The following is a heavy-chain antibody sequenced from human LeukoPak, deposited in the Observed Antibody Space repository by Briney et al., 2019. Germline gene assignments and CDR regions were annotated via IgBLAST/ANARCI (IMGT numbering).Heavy chain of an antibody. CDR3: AKDLPNHYYYDSSGYYDY. J-gene: IGHJ4*02. CDR1: GFTFSSYA. Sequence: GGSLRLSCAASGFTFSSYAMSWVRQAPGKGLEWASAISGSGGSTYYADSVKGRFTISRDDSKNTLYLQMNSLRAEDTAVYYCAKDLPNHYYYDSSGYYDYWGQGTLVTVSS. CDR2: ISGSGGST. D-gene: IGHD3-22*01. V-gene: IGHV3-23*01.